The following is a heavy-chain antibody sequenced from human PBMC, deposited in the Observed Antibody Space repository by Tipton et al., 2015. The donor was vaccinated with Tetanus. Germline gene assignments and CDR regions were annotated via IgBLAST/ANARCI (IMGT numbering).Heavy chain of an antibody. D-gene: IGHD3-10*01. CDR1: GGLITTGGYS. J-gene: IGHJ3*02. CDR3: ARDELFFSGGEDHAAFDI. Sequence: GLVKPSQTLSLTCTVSGGLITTGGYSWGWIRQPPGQGLEWIGTISYSGSTSYSPSLKSRVTMSVDTSRNQFSLNLTSVTTADTAVYFCARDELFFSGGEDHAAFDIWGQGTLVTVSS. CDR2: ISYSGST. V-gene: IGHV4-30-2*03.